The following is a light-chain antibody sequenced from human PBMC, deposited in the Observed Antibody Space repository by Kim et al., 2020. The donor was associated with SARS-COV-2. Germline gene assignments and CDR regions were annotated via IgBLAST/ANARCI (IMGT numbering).Light chain of an antibody. J-gene: IGLJ3*02. CDR2: EDS. Sequence: NFMLTQPHSVSESPGKTVTISCNRSSGSIPSNYVQWYQQRPGSSPTPMIYEDSKRPSGVPDRFSGPIDSSSNSASLTISGLKAEDEADYYRQSYDSNNGVLGGGTQLTVL. V-gene: IGLV6-57*01. CDR1: SGSIPSNY. CDR3: QSYDSNNGV.